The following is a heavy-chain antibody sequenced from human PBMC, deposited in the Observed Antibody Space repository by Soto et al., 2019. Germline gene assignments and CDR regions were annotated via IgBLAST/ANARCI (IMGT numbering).Heavy chain of an antibody. Sequence: SETLSLTCTVSGGSISNYYWSWIRQPPGKGLEWIAYFYYTGSTNYNPSLRSRVTISRDNAMNSLYLQMNSLRIEDTALYYCARDIGIGYTYGYPLAWGQGTLVTVSS. CDR1: GGSISNYY. CDR2: FYYTGST. V-gene: IGHV4-59*01. D-gene: IGHD5-18*01. J-gene: IGHJ5*02. CDR3: ARDIGIGYTYGYPLA.